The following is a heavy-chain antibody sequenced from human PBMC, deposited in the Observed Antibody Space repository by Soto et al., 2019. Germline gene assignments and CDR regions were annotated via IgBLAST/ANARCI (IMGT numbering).Heavy chain of an antibody. CDR1: GFIFSNHI. Sequence: PGGSLRLSWAASGFIFSNHIMSWVRQAPGRGLEWVSVISYDGSNKYYADSVKGRFTISRDNSKNTLYLQMNSLRAEDTAVYYCAKGHWYSSGWYKVDYYYGMDVWGQGTTVTVSS. V-gene: IGHV3-30*18. J-gene: IGHJ6*02. CDR3: AKGHWYSSGWYKVDYYYGMDV. CDR2: ISYDGSNK. D-gene: IGHD6-19*01.